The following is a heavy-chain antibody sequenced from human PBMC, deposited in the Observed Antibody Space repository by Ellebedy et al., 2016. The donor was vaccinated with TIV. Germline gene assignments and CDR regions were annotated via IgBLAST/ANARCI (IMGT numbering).Heavy chain of an antibody. V-gene: IGHV4-59*11. D-gene: IGHD1-14*01. CDR1: GVSISGHW. CDR3: ASGPNQDFFDN. J-gene: IGHJ4*02. CDR2: NSYNGNT. Sequence: MPSETLSLTCSVSGVSISGHWWSWIRQPPGKGLEWIGYNSYNGNTNYNPSLKSRVTMSIDTSRNQFSLKLSSVTAADTALYYCASGPNQDFFDNWGLGMLVTVSS.